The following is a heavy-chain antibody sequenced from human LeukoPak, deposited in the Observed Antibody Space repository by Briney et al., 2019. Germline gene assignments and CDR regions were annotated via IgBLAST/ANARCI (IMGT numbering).Heavy chain of an antibody. CDR3: ARVKKMGYGSGSYFFDY. J-gene: IGHJ4*02. D-gene: IGHD3-10*01. CDR1: GFTLSNAW. CDR2: IKQDGSEK. V-gene: IGHV3-7*01. Sequence: PGGSLRLSCAASGFTLSNAWMSWVRQAPGKGLEWVANIKQDGSEKYYVDSVKGRFTISRDNAKNSLYLQMNSLRAEDTAVYYCARVKKMGYGSGSYFFDYWGQGTLVTVSS.